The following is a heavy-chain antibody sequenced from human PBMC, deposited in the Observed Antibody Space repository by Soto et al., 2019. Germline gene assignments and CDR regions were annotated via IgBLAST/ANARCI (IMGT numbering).Heavy chain of an antibody. CDR2: IIPIFGTP. D-gene: IGHD6-19*01. CDR3: ATDPGIAVAGDP. CDR1: GGTFSRNS. V-gene: IGHV1-69*06. J-gene: IGHJ5*02. Sequence: SVKVSCKASGGTFSRNSISWVRQAPGQGLEWMGGIIPIFGTPNYAQKFQGRVTITEDTSTDTAYMELSSLRSEDAAVYYCATDPGIAVAGDPWGQGTLVTVSS.